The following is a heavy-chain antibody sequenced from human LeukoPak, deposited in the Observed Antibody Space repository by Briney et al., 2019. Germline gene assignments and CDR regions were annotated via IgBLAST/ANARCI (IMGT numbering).Heavy chain of an antibody. J-gene: IGHJ6*04. V-gene: IGHV3-7*03. CDR2: IKQDGSEK. D-gene: IGHD4-23*01. CDR1: GFTFSSYW. Sequence: GGSLRLSCAASGFTFSSYWMNWFRQAPGKGLEWVANIKQDGSEKYYVDSVKGRFTISRDNTKNSLYLQMNSLRAEDTAVYFCARGAYGGRGYYYGVDVWGKGTTVTVSS. CDR3: ARGAYGGRGYYYGVDV.